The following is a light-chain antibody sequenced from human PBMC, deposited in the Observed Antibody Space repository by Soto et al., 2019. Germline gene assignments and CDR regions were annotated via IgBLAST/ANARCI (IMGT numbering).Light chain of an antibody. J-gene: IGKJ4*02. CDR2: AVS. Sequence: DIQLTQSPSSLSASVGDRVTITCRASQSISSSLTWYQQKPGKAPKFLIYAVSSLQSGVPSRFSGSGSGTEVTLIIINLQAHDFATDYCRQSFFIPPLTFGGGTKVEGK. CDR3: RQSFFIPPLT. CDR1: QSISSS. V-gene: IGKV1-39*01.